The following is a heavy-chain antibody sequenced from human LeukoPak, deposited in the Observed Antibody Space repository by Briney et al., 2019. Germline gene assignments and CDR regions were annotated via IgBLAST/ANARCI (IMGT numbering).Heavy chain of an antibody. V-gene: IGHV3-30-3*01. CDR2: ISYDGSSE. CDR1: GFTFNSYA. Sequence: GGYLRLSCAASGFTFNSYAMHWVRQAPGKGLEWVALISYDGSSEYYADSVKGRFTISRDNPRNTLYLQMNSLRAEDTAVYYCVRDSSVFSYYFDYWGQGTLVSVSS. CDR3: VRDSSVFSYYFDY. J-gene: IGHJ4*02. D-gene: IGHD6-19*01.